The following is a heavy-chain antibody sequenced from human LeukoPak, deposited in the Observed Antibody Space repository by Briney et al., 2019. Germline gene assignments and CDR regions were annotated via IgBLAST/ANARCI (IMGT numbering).Heavy chain of an antibody. CDR2: IKSKTDGGTT. J-gene: IGHJ5*02. Sequence: GGFLRPSCAASWFTFNKAWVNWGRQAAREGVGWGGRIKSKTDGGTTDYAAPVKDRFTISRDDSKNTLYLQMNSLRTEDTAVYYCTTVVAAAVNGWFDPWGQGTLVTVSS. D-gene: IGHD6-13*01. CDR1: WFTFNKAW. V-gene: IGHV3-15*01. CDR3: TTVVAAAVNGWFDP.